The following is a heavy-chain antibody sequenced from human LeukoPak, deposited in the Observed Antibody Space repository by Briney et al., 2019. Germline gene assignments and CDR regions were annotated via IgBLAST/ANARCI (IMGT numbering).Heavy chain of an antibody. CDR3: AREDDDWGPNTLDV. V-gene: IGHV3-48*02. J-gene: IGHJ3*01. CDR1: GFTFSSHS. CDR2: IDSGSGNI. D-gene: IGHD7-27*01. Sequence: GGSLRLSCAASGFTFSSHSMNWVRQAPGKGLEWLSYIDSGSGNIYYRDSVKCRFTISRDNAQDSLYLQMDSLRDEDTAVYYCAREDDDWGPNTLDVWGQGTVVTVSS.